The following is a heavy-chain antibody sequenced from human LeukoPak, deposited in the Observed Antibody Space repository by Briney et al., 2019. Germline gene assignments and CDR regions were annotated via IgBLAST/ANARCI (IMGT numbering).Heavy chain of an antibody. Sequence: PSETLSLACTVSGGSISSYYWSWIRQPPGKGLEWIGYIYYSGSTNYNPSLKSRVTISVDTSKNQFSLKLTSVTAADTAVYYCARAHLYASGGYSDYWGQGTLVTVSS. J-gene: IGHJ4*02. CDR3: ARAHLYASGGYSDY. D-gene: IGHD3-10*01. CDR2: IYYSGST. CDR1: GGSISSYY. V-gene: IGHV4-59*01.